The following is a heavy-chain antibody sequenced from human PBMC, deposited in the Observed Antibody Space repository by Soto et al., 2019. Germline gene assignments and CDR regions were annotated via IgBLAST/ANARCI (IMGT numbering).Heavy chain of an antibody. D-gene: IGHD6-6*01. J-gene: IGHJ5*02. V-gene: IGHV4-61*01. CDR1: GGSVSNGMYY. CDR3: ARDLRGAARLWFDP. Sequence: TLSLTCTVSGGSVSNGMYYWSWIRQPPGKGLEWIGNVYFTGTTIYNPSLKSRVTMSVDTYKDQFFLKLTSVTAADTAVYYCARDLRGAARLWFDPWGQGTLVTVSS. CDR2: VYFTGTT.